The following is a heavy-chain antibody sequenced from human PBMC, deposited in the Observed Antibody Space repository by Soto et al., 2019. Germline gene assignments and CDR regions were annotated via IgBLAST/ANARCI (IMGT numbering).Heavy chain of an antibody. V-gene: IGHV3-7*01. CDR2: IKEDGSEK. D-gene: IGHD3-16*01. Sequence: PGGSLRLSCAASGFTFSSSWMSWVRQAPGKGPEWVANIKEDGSEKYYVDSVKGRFTISRDNAKNSLYLQMNSLRGEDTAVYYCARDDAYVVDVWGQWTTVTVSS. CDR1: GFTFSSSW. CDR3: ARDDAYVVDV. J-gene: IGHJ6*02.